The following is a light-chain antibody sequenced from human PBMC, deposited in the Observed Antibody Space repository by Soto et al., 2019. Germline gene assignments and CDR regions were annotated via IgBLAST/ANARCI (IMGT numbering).Light chain of an antibody. V-gene: IGKV1-5*03. CDR3: QQYNSYSES. Sequence: DIQMTQPPSTLSGSVGDRVTITCRASQTISRWLDWYQQKPGKIPNLLIYNASTLKIGVPSRFSGSGSGTEFTLTISSLQPDDFATYYCQQYNSYSESFGQGTKVELK. J-gene: IGKJ1*01. CDR2: NAS. CDR1: QTISRW.